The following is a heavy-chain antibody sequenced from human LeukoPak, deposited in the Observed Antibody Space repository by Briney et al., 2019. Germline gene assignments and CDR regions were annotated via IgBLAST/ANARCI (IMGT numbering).Heavy chain of an antibody. V-gene: IGHV3-33*08. CDR2: LVYDERND. J-gene: IGHJ4*02. D-gene: IGHD2-21*01. CDR3: ARALSAAYDF. CDR1: GFTFSSYW. Sequence: GGSLRLSCAASGFTFSSYWMNWARQAPGKGLEWVARLVYDERNDYANSVKGRFTISRDNSKNTLYLQMDNLRVDDTAVYYCARALSAAYDFWGQGILVTVSS.